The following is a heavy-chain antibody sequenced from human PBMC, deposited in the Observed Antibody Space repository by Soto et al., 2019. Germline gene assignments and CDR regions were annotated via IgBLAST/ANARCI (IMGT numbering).Heavy chain of an antibody. J-gene: IGHJ3*02. D-gene: IGHD6-19*01. V-gene: IGHV4-4*02. CDR1: GDSISSSNW. CDR2: IFHSGTA. Sequence: QVQLQESGPGLVKPSGTLSLTCRVSGDSISSSNWWNWVRQPPGKGLEWIGEIFHSGTANYNPSLKSRVTLSLDKSKNQFSLKLTSVTAADTAHYYCVRDPTDSSVDPDAFDIWGQGTMVSVSS. CDR3: VRDPTDSSVDPDAFDI.